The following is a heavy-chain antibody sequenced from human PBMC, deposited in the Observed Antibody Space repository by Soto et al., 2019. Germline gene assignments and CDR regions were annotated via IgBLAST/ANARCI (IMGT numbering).Heavy chain of an antibody. J-gene: IGHJ6*02. V-gene: IGHV3-9*01. Sequence: SLRLSCAASGFTFDDYAMHWVRQAPGKGLEWVSGISWNSGSIGYADSVKGRFTISRDNAKNSLYLQMNSLRAEDTALYYCAKEFGYSRSTYGMDVWGQGTTVTVSS. CDR3: AKEFGYSRSTYGMDV. CDR2: ISWNSGSI. CDR1: GFTFDDYA. D-gene: IGHD6-13*01.